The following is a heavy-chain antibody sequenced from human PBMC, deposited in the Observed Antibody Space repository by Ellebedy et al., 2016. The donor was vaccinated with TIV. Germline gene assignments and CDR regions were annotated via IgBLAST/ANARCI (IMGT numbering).Heavy chain of an antibody. CDR1: GYSFTTFT. CDR3: ARARGGCSGDGCYSDFDF. D-gene: IGHD2-15*01. Sequence: AASVKVSCKASGYSFTTFTIHWVRQAPGQRPEWLGWNHPDNGDTKHSQKFQARVTITRDTFASTAYMELSSLRSEDTAVYHCARARGGCSGDGCYSDFDFWGQGTLVTVSS. CDR2: NHPDNGDT. J-gene: IGHJ4*02. V-gene: IGHV1-3*01.